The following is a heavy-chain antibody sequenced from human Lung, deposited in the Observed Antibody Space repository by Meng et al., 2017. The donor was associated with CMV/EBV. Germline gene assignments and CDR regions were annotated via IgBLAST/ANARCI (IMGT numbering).Heavy chain of an antibody. Sequence: GPTLVXPTQTLTLTCTFSGFSLSTSGVGVGWTRQPPGRALEWLALIYWNDDKRYSPALKSRLTITKDTSKNQVVLTMTNMDPVDTAAYDCAHRRTDIVVQLREVYVDYWGQGTLVTVSS. CDR2: IYWNDDK. J-gene: IGHJ4*02. CDR3: AHRRTDIVVQLREVYVDY. V-gene: IGHV2-5*01. D-gene: IGHD2-2*01. CDR1: GFSLSTSGVG.